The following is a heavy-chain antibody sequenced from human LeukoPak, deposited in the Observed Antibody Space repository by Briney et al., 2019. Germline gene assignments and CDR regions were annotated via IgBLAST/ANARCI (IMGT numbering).Heavy chain of an antibody. D-gene: IGHD6-6*01. CDR2: INHSGST. CDR1: GGSFSGYY. Sequence: ASETLSLTCAVYGGSFSGYYWSWIRQPPGKGLEWIGEINHSGSTNYNPSLKSRVTISADTSKNQFSLKLSSVTAADTAVYYCARPQEYNTRPSYYYYGMDVWGQGTTVTVSS. J-gene: IGHJ6*02. CDR3: ARPQEYNTRPSYYYYGMDV. V-gene: IGHV4-34*01.